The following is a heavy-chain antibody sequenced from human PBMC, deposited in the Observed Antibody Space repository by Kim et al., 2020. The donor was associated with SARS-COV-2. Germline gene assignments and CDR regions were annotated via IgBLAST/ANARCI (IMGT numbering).Heavy chain of an antibody. V-gene: IGHV4-59*13. D-gene: IGHD3-10*01. Sequence: SETLSLTCTVSGGSITGYYWSWIRQPPGKGLEWIGYIYNSGSTNYNPSLKSRVTISLDTSNNQFSLKLTSVTAADTAVYYCAREIMVPSSRYYFYLMDVWAPGTTVTVSS. J-gene: IGHJ6*02. CDR2: IYNSGST. CDR3: AREIMVPSSRYYFYLMDV. CDR1: GGSITGYY.